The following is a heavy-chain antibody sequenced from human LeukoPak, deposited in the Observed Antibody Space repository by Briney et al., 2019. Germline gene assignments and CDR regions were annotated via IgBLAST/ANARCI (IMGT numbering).Heavy chain of an antibody. CDR2: INHSGST. V-gene: IGHV4-34*01. CDR3: AREIYYYDSSGYPGDFDY. Sequence: PSETLSLTCAVYGGSFSGYYWSWIRQPPGKGLEWIGEINHSGSTYYNPSLKSRATISVDTSKNQFSLKLSSVTAADTAVYYCAREIYYYDSSGYPGDFDYWGQGTLVTVSS. J-gene: IGHJ4*02. D-gene: IGHD3-22*01. CDR1: GGSFSGYY.